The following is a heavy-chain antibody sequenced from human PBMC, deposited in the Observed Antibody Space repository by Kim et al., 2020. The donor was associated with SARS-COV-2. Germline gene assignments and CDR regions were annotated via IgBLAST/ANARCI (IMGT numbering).Heavy chain of an antibody. V-gene: IGHV4-34*01. D-gene: IGHD6-13*01. J-gene: IGHJ4*02. CDR3: ARGLAAAGTKGAYFDY. Sequence: LKSRVTISVDTSKNQCSLKLSSVTAADTAVYYCARGLAAAGTKGAYFDYWGQGTLVTVSS.